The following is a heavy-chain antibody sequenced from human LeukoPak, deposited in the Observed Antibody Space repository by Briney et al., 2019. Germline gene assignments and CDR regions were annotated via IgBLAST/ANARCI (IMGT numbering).Heavy chain of an antibody. V-gene: IGHV4-59*12. D-gene: IGHD1-26*01. CDR2: IYYSGST. Sequence: SETLSLTCTVSGGSISSYYWSWIRQPPGKGLEWIGYIYYSGSTNYNPSLKSRVTISVDRSKNQFSLKLSSVTAADTAVYYCARAIVGATTTLEFWDYWGQGTLVTVSS. J-gene: IGHJ4*02. CDR3: ARAIVGATTTLEFWDY. CDR1: GGSISSYY.